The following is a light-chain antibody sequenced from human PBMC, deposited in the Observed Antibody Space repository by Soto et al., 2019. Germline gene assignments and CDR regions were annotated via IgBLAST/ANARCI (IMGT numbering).Light chain of an antibody. CDR2: KAS. J-gene: IGKJ1*01. Sequence: DIQMTQSPSTLSASVGDRVTITCRASQSISNWLPWYQQKPGKAPNLLIYKASSLESGVPSRFSGSGSGTEFTLTISSLQPDDFATYYCQQYNSYWTFGQGTKVEIK. CDR3: QQYNSYWT. CDR1: QSISNW. V-gene: IGKV1-5*03.